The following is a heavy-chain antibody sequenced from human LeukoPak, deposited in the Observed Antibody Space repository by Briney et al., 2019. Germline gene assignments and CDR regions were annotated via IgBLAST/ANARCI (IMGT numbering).Heavy chain of an antibody. CDR3: ARGGGGHCRSTSCPTPDY. CDR2: ISAYNGNT. Sequence: ASVKVSCKASGYTFTSYGISWVRQAPGQGLEWMGWISAYNGNTNYAQKLQGRVTMTTDTSTSTAYMELRSLRSDDTAVYYCARGGGGHCRSTSCPTPDYWGQGTLVTVSS. D-gene: IGHD2-2*01. J-gene: IGHJ4*02. V-gene: IGHV1-18*04. CDR1: GYTFTSYG.